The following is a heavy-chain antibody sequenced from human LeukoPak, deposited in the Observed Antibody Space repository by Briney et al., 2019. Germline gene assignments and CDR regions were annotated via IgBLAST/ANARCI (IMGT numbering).Heavy chain of an antibody. D-gene: IGHD4-17*01. Sequence: SETLSLTCAVSGYSISSGYYWGWLRQPPGKGLEWIGSIYHSGSTYYNPSLKSRVTISVDTSKNQFPLKLSSVTAADTAVYYGARDGHYGPGGPRHYYYYYMDVWGKGTTVTVSS. CDR1: GYSISSGYY. V-gene: IGHV4-38-2*02. CDR3: ARDGHYGPGGPRHYYYYYMDV. CDR2: IYHSGST. J-gene: IGHJ6*03.